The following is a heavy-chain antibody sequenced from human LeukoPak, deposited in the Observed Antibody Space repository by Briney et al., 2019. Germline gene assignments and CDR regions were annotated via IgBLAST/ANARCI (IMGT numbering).Heavy chain of an antibody. V-gene: IGHV1-58*02. J-gene: IGHJ4*02. Sequence: SVKVSCKASGFTFSNSAMQWLRQARGQRLEWIGWIIVGSGKTHYAQNFQERVTITRDMSTNTAYMELSSLQSEDTAVYYCAAELYSGTYGRCCSFAFWGQGTLVTVSS. CDR3: AAELYSGTYGRCCSFAF. D-gene: IGHD1-26*01. CDR2: IIVGSGKT. CDR1: GFTFSNSA.